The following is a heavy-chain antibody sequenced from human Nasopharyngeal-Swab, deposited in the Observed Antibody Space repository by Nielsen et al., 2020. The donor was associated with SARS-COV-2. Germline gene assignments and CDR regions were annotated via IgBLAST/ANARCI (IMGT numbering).Heavy chain of an antibody. CDR3: ARLGRYYDTLSGYARHFDY. CDR1: GDTISSGKDY. J-gene: IGHJ4*02. D-gene: IGHD3-9*01. V-gene: IGHV4-30-4*02. Sequence: SDTLSLTCTVSGDTISSGKDYWNWIRQTPGRGLEWIGYIDYSCITDHNPSLKSRVTISVDTSKNQFSLKVNSVTAADTAVYYCARLGRYYDTLSGYARHFDYWGQGILVTVSS. CDR2: IDYSCIT.